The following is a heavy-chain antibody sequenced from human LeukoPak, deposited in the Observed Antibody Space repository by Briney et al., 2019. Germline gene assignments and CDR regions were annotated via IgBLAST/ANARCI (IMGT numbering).Heavy chain of an antibody. V-gene: IGHV3-23*01. CDR3: AKIPSPSIAAAGTWYYFDY. D-gene: IGHD6-13*01. CDR1: GFTFSSYA. J-gene: IGHJ4*02. CDR2: ISGSGGST. Sequence: PGGSLRLSCAASGFTFSSYAMSWVRQAPGKGLEWVSAISGSGGSTYYADSVKGRFTISRDNSKNTLYLQMNSLRAEDTAVYYCAKIPSPSIAAAGTWYYFDYWGQGTLVTVSS.